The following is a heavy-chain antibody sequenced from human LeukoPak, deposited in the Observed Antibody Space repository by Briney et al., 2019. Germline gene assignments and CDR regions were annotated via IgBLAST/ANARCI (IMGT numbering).Heavy chain of an antibody. CDR3: AREQVVVAASFDY. D-gene: IGHD2-15*01. J-gene: IGHJ4*02. V-gene: IGHV1-2*02. CDR2: INPNSGGT. CDR1: GYTFTGYY. Sequence: ASVKVSCKASGYTFTGYYRHWVRQAPGQGLEWMGWINPNSGGTNYAQKFQGRVTMTRDTSISTAYMELSRLRSDDTAVYYCAREQVVVAASFDYWGQGTLVTVSS.